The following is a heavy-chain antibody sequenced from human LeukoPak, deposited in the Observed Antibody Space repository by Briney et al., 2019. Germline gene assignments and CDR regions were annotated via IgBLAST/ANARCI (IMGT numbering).Heavy chain of an antibody. V-gene: IGHV3-30*03. J-gene: IGHJ6*02. CDR1: GFTFSSYG. Sequence: GRSLRLSCAASGFTFSSYGMHWVRQAPGKGLEWVAVISYDGSNKYYADSVKGRFTISRDNSKNTLYLQMNSLRAEDTAVYYCASTPYYDFWSGYYPINYYYYGMDVWGQGTTVTVSS. CDR3: ASTPYYDFWSGYYPINYYYYGMDV. CDR2: ISYDGSNK. D-gene: IGHD3-3*01.